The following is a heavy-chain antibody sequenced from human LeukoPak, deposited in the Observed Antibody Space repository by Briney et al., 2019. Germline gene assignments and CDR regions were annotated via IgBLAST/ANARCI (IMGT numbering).Heavy chain of an antibody. CDR1: GDSIGSHF. J-gene: IGHJ6*02. CDR2: IYHSGST. V-gene: IGHV4-59*11. Sequence: PSETLSLTCTVSGDSIGSHFWSWIRQSPGKGLEWIGHIYHSGSTNYNPSLKSRVTISIDTSKNQFSLKLTSVTSADTAVYYCARDGPAYTSRWYDYYYGLDVWGQGTTVTVSS. D-gene: IGHD2-2*01. CDR3: ARDGPAYTSRWYDYYYGLDV.